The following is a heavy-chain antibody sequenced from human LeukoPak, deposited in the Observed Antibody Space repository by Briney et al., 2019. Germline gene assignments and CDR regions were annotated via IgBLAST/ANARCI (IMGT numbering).Heavy chain of an antibody. CDR3: ARINTYYYDSSGFLRLDVTDY. Sequence: GGSLRLSCAASGFSFSSYWMSWVRQAPGKGLEWVANIKQDGSEKYYVDSVKGRFTISRDNAKNSLYLQMNSLRAEDTAVYYCARINTYYYDSSGFLRLDVTDYWGQGTLVTVSS. D-gene: IGHD3-22*01. V-gene: IGHV3-7*01. J-gene: IGHJ4*02. CDR1: GFSFSSYW. CDR2: IKQDGSEK.